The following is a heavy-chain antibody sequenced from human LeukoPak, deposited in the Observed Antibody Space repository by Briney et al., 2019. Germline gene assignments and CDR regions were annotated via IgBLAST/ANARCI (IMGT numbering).Heavy chain of an antibody. CDR2: IYYSGST. CDR3: ARHAGGDI. Sequence: SETLSLTCTVSGGSISSDYWSWIRQPPGKGLEWIGYIYYSGSTYYNPSLKSRVTISVDTSKNQFSLKLSSVTAADTAVYYCARHAGGDIWGQGTMVTVSS. V-gene: IGHV4-59*08. CDR1: GGSISSDY. J-gene: IGHJ3*02.